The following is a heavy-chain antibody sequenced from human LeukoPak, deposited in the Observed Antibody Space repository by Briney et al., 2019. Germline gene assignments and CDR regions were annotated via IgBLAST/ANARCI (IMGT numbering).Heavy chain of an antibody. CDR1: GYTFTSYG. J-gene: IGHJ3*02. CDR2: ISAYNGNT. Sequence: ALVKVSCKASGYTFTSYGISWVRQAPGQGLEWMGWISAYNGNTNYAQKLQGRVTMTTDTSTSTAYMELRSLRSDDTAVYYCARDPGYCSSTSCSLDAFDIWGQGTMVTVSS. CDR3: ARDPGYCSSTSCSLDAFDI. D-gene: IGHD2-2*01. V-gene: IGHV1-18*01.